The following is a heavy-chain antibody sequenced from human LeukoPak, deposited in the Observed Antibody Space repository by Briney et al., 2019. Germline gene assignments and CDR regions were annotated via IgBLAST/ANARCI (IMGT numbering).Heavy chain of an antibody. CDR1: GGSISSGDYY. CDR2: IYYSGST. Sequence: SETLSLTCTVSGGSISSGDYYWSWIRQPPGKGLEWIGYIYYSGSTYYNPSLKSRVTISVDTSKNQFSLKLSSVTAADTAVYYCARGFRSLSSSGYFDYWGQGTLVTVSS. J-gene: IGHJ4*02. D-gene: IGHD6-6*01. CDR3: ARGFRSLSSSGYFDY. V-gene: IGHV4-30-4*02.